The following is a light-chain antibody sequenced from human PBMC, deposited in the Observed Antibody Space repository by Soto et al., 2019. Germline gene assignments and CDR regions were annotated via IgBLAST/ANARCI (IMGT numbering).Light chain of an antibody. J-gene: IGLJ3*02. CDR3: QSYASSPGAL. V-gene: IGLV1-40*01. CDR2: GNS. CDR1: SSNIGAGYD. Sequence: QSVLTQPPSVSGAPGQRVTISCTGSSSNIGAGYDVHWYQQLPGTAPKLLIYGNSNRPSGVPDRFSGSKSGTSASLAITGLQAEHEADYYCQSYASSPGALFGGGTKLTVL.